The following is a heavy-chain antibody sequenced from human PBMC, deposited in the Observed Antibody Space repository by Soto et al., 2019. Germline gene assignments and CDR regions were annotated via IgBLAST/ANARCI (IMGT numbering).Heavy chain of an antibody. J-gene: IGHJ6*02. CDR3: ARGGYCETVNCYEGYYYGMDV. D-gene: IGHD2-2*03. V-gene: IGHV1-2*07. Sequence: QVQMVQSGAEVKKPGASVRVSCKTSGYSFTDYYIHWVRQAPGQGLEWMGWINPNSGGTNYARKFQGRVTLTRDTSINTAYMELSSLTSDDTAVIHCARGGYCETVNCYEGYYYGMDVWGPGNTVSVSS. CDR2: INPNSGGT. CDR1: GYSFTDYY.